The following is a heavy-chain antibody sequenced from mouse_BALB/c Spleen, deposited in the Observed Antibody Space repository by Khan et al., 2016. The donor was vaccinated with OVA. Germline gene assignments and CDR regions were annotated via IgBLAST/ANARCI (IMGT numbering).Heavy chain of an antibody. CDR3: ARRYYYGHWYFDV. CDR1: GYSITTDYA. D-gene: IGHD1-1*01. CDR2: ISYSGST. V-gene: IGHV3-2*02. Sequence: VQLQESGPGLVKPSQSLSLTCTVTGYSITTDYAWNWIRQFPGNKLEWMGYISYSGSTSYHPSLKSRISIIRDTSKNQFFLQLNSVTTEDTATYFCARRYYYGHWYFDVWGTGTTVTVSS. J-gene: IGHJ1*03.